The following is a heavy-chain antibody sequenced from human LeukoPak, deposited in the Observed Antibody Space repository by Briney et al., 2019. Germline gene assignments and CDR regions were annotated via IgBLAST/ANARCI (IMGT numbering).Heavy chain of an antibody. Sequence: ASVKVSCKASGYTFTSYGISRVRQAPGQVLEWMGWISAYNGNTNYAQKLQGRVTMTTDTSTSTAYMELRSLRSDDTAVYYCATFTNPYYFDYWGQGTLVTVSS. CDR1: GYTFTSYG. V-gene: IGHV1-18*01. J-gene: IGHJ4*02. CDR3: ATFTNPYYFDY. CDR2: ISAYNGNT.